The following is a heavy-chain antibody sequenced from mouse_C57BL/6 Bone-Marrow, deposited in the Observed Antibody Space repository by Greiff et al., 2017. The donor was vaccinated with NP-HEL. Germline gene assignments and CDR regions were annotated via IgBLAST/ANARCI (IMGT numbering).Heavy chain of an antibody. J-gene: IGHJ1*03. CDR2: ISYSGST. CDR3: ARRTPYWYFDV. V-gene: IGHV3-1*01. Sequence: DVKLQESGPGMVKPSQSLSLTCTVTGYSITSGYDWHWIRHFPGNKLEWMGYISYSGSTNYNPSLKSRISITHDTSKNHFFLKLNSVTTEDTATYYCARRTPYWYFDVWGTGTTVTVSS. CDR1: GYSITSGYD.